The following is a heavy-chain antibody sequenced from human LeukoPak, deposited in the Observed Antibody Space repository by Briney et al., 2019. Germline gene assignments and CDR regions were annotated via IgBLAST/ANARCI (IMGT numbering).Heavy chain of an antibody. V-gene: IGHV4-59*01. CDR2: IYYSGST. J-gene: IGHJ6*03. CDR1: GGSISSYY. CDR3: ARSSHVLRYFDWLLPENYYYYYMDV. Sequence: SETLSLTCTVSGGSISSYYWSWIRQPPGKGLEWIGYIYYSGSTNYNPSLKSRVTISVDTSKNQFSLKLSSVTAADTAVYYCARSSHVLRYFDWLLPENYYYYYMDVWGKGTTVTISS. D-gene: IGHD3-9*01.